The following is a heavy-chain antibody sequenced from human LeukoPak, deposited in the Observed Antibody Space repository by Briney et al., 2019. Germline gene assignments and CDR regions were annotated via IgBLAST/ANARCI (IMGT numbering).Heavy chain of an antibody. D-gene: IGHD3-10*02. CDR2: INHDGSST. CDR3: AELGITMIGGV. Sequence: GGSLRLSCATSGFTFTTFWMHWVRQAPGKGLVWVSRINHDGSSTNYADSVKGRFTISRDNAKNTVFLQMNSLRAEDTAVYYCAELGITMIGGVWGKGTTVTISS. V-gene: IGHV3-74*01. CDR1: GFTFTTFW. J-gene: IGHJ6*04.